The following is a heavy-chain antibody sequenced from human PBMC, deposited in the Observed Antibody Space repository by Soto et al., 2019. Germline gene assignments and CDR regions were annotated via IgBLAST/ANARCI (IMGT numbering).Heavy chain of an antibody. CDR3: ARVKMDCSSTSCYPSLFDY. J-gene: IGHJ4*02. CDR1: GGSISSGGYY. CDR2: IYYSGST. Sequence: SETLSLTCTASGGSISSGGYYWSWIRQHPGKGLEWIGYIYYSGSTYYNPSLKSRVTISVDTSKNQFSLKLSSVTAADTAVYYCARVKMDCSSTSCYPSLFDYWGQGTLVTVSS. D-gene: IGHD2-2*01. V-gene: IGHV4-31*03.